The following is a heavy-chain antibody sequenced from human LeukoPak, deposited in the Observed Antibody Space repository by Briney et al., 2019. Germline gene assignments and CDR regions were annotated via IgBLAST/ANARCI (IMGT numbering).Heavy chain of an antibody. CDR2: IYYSGST. J-gene: IGHJ4*02. V-gene: IGHV4-59*01. CDR1: GGSISSYY. CDR3: ARGVGMVAGNFDY. Sequence: PSETLSLTCTVSGGSISSYYWSWIRQPPGKGLEWIGYIYYSGSTNYNPSLKSRVTISVDTSKNQFSLKLSSVTAADTAVYYCARGVGMVAGNFDYWGQGTLVTVSS. D-gene: IGHD6-19*01.